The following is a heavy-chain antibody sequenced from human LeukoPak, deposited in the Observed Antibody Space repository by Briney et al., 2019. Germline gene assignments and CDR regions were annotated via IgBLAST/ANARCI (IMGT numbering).Heavy chain of an antibody. J-gene: IGHJ4*01. Sequence: PGGSLRLSCAASGFTFSSYSMNWVRQAPGKGLEWVSSISSSSSYIYYADSVKGRFTISRDNAKNSLYLQMNSLRTEDTALYYCAKDISSWRGDSSGWPAFDYWGQGTLVTVSS. CDR1: GFTFSSYS. CDR2: ISSSSSYI. CDR3: AKDISSWRGDSSGWPAFDY. D-gene: IGHD6-19*01. V-gene: IGHV3-21*04.